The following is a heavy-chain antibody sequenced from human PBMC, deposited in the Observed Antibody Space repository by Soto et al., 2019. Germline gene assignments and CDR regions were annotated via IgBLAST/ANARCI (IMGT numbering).Heavy chain of an antibody. J-gene: IGHJ6*02. CDR2: IYYSGST. V-gene: IGHV4-39*01. Sequence: ETLSLTCTVSGGSISSSSYYWGWIRQPPVKGLEWIGSIYYSGSTYYNPSLKSRVTISVDTFKNQFSLKLTSVTAADTAVYYCARYVRDTRPYYYYGMVVLGQGSTVNVSS. CDR1: GGSISSSSYY. CDR3: ARYVRDTRPYYYYGMVV. D-gene: IGHD5-18*01.